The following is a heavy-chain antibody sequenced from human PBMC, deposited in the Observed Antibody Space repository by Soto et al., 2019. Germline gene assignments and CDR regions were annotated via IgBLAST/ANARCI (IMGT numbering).Heavy chain of an antibody. CDR1: GFIFSNHA. V-gene: IGHV3-23*01. CDR3: AKRQGIGAAAKNFDF. J-gene: IGHJ4*02. Sequence: GGSLRLSCAASGFIFSNHAMSWVRQVPGKGLEWVSGISAGGNLIYYADSVRGRFTMSRDNSENMLYLQMNSLRAEDTAVYFCAKRQGIGAAAKNFDFWGQGARVTVSS. D-gene: IGHD6-13*01. CDR2: ISAGGNLI.